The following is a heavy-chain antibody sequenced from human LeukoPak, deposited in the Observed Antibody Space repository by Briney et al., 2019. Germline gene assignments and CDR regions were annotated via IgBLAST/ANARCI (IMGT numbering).Heavy chain of an antibody. J-gene: IGHJ4*02. CDR1: GFIFSSYP. D-gene: IGHD1-1*01. CDR3: ANNWNYGDY. CDR2: ISGGTGST. Sequence: GGSLRLSCAASGFIFSSYPMTWVRQAPGKGLEWVSSISGGTGSTYYADSVKGRFTISRDNSKNTLYLQMDSLRADDTAVCYCANNWNYGDYWGQGTLVTVSS. V-gene: IGHV3-23*01.